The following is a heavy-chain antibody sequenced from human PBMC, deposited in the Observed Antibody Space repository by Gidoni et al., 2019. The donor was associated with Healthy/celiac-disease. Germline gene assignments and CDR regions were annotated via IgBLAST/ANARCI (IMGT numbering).Heavy chain of an antibody. D-gene: IGHD2-21*02. Sequence: QVQLVQSGAQVKKPGASVKVSCKASGYTFTGYYMHGVRQAPGQGLEWMGRINPNSGGTNYAQKFQGRVTMTRDTSISTAYMELSRLRSDDTAVYYCARTVRDCGGDCYSNDYYYGMDVWGQGTTVTVSS. CDR2: INPNSGGT. CDR1: GYTFTGYY. J-gene: IGHJ6*02. V-gene: IGHV1-2*06. CDR3: ARTVRDCGGDCYSNDYYYGMDV.